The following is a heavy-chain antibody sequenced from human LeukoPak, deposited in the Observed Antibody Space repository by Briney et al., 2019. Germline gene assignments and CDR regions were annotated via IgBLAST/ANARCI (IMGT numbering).Heavy chain of an antibody. Sequence: GGSLRLSCAASGFTVSSNYMSWVRQAPGKGLEWVSVIYSGGSTYYADSVKGRFTISRDNSKNTLYLQMNTLRAEDTAVYYCARAESSNWYWYFDLWGRGTLVTVSS. CDR2: IYSGGST. CDR3: ARAESSNWYWYFDL. CDR1: GFTVSSNY. V-gene: IGHV3-53*01. J-gene: IGHJ2*01. D-gene: IGHD6-13*01.